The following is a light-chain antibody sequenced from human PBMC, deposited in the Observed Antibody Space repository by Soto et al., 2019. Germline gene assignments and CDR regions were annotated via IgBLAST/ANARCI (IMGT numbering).Light chain of an antibody. CDR3: SSYTSSSTPYI. CDR1: STDVGGYNY. J-gene: IGLJ1*01. Sequence: QSALTQPASVSGSPGQSITISCTGSSTDVGGYNYVSWYQQHPGKAPQLMISEVSKRPSGVSDRFSGSKSGNTASLPISGLQAEDEAAYYCSSYTSSSTPYIFGTGTKVTVL. V-gene: IGLV2-14*01. CDR2: EVS.